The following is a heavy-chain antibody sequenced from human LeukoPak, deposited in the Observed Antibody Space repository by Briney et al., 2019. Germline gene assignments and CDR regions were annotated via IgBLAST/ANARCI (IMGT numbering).Heavy chain of an antibody. D-gene: IGHD3-10*01. CDR1: GFTFSSYA. CDR2: ISGSGGST. J-gene: IGHJ4*02. Sequence: GGSLRLSCAASGFTFSSYAMSWVRQAPGKGLEWVSAISGSGGSTYYADSVKGRFTISRDNSKHTLYLQMNSLRAEDTAVYYCAKQDTMVRGVIMIDYWGQGTLVTVSS. CDR3: AKQDTMVRGVIMIDY. V-gene: IGHV3-23*01.